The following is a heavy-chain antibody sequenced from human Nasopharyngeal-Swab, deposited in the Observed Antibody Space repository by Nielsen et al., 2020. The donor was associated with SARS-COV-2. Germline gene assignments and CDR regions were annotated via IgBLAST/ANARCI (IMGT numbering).Heavy chain of an antibody. J-gene: IGHJ4*02. D-gene: IGHD3-16*02. Sequence: SETLSLTCAVSGGSFSGYYWSWIRQPPGKGLEWIGEINHSGSTNYNPSLKSRVTISVDTSKNQFSLKLSSVTAADTAVYYCARGGYDYVWGSYRGYFDYWGQGTLVTVSS. CDR2: INHSGST. V-gene: IGHV4-34*01. CDR1: GGSFSGYY. CDR3: ARGGYDYVWGSYRGYFDY.